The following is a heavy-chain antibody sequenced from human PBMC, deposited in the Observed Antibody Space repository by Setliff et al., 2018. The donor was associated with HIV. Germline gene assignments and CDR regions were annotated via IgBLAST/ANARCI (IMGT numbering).Heavy chain of an antibody. J-gene: IGHJ6*03. CDR2: IRSKANSYAT. D-gene: IGHD2-15*01. CDR3: ARQGVAGYYYYYMDV. V-gene: IGHV3-73*01. Sequence: GGSLRLSCAASGFIFSDSAMHWVRQASGKGQEWVGRIRSKANSYATMYAASVKGRFAISRDDSNNTAYLQMNSLEIEDTAVYYCARQGVAGYYYYYMDVWGKGTTVTVSS. CDR1: GFIFSDSA.